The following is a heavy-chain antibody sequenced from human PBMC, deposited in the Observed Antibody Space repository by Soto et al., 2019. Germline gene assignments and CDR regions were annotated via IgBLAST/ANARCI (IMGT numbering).Heavy chain of an antibody. CDR1: GGTFSSYA. D-gene: IGHD1-26*01. CDR2: IIPIFGTA. J-gene: IGHJ6*02. V-gene: IGHV1-69*01. Sequence: QVPLVQSGAEVKKPGSSVKVSCKASGGTFSSYAISWVRQAPGQGLEWMGGIIPIFGTANYAQKFQGRVTITADESTSTAYMELSSLRSEDTAVYYCARDTLTIVGATTYYYYYGMDVWGQGTTVTVSS. CDR3: ARDTLTIVGATTYYYYYGMDV.